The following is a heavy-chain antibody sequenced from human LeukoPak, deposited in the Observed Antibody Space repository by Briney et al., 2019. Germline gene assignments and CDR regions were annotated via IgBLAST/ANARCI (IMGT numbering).Heavy chain of an antibody. Sequence: SVKVSCKASGGTFSSYAISWVRQAPGQGLEWMGGIIPIFATANYAQKFQGRVTVTADESTSTAYMELSSLRSEDTAVYYCWGGGWKKPFDYWGQGTLVTVSS. J-gene: IGHJ4*02. CDR2: IIPIFATA. CDR3: WGGGWKKPFDY. V-gene: IGHV1-69*13. D-gene: IGHD2-21*01. CDR1: GGTFSSYA.